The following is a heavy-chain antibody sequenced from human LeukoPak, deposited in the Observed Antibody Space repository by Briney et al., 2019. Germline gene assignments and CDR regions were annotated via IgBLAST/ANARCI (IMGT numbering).Heavy chain of an antibody. CDR1: GHTFTRQY. Sequence: ASVKVSCKASGHTFTRQYMHWVRQAPGQGLEWMGIINPSGGSTTYAQKFQGRVTMTRDTSTSTVYMELSSLRSEDTAVYYCARGRTSPRGSFDYWGQGTLVTVSS. V-gene: IGHV1-46*01. CDR3: ARGRTSPRGSFDY. D-gene: IGHD3-16*01. CDR2: INPSGGST. J-gene: IGHJ4*02.